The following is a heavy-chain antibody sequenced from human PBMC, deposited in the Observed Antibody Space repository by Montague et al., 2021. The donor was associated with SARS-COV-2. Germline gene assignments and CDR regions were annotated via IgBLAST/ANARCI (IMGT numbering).Heavy chain of an antibody. J-gene: IGHJ4*02. CDR3: AKDREVATGGLYYFDY. CDR2: ISGSADIT. Sequence: SLRLSYPASGFTFRNYAMIWVRQAPGKGLEWVSGISGSADITYYADSVKGRFTISRDNSKTTLYLQMSSLRAGDTAVYYCAKDREVATGGLYYFDYWGQGTLVTVSS. V-gene: IGHV3-23*01. CDR1: GFTFRNYA. D-gene: IGHD5-24*01.